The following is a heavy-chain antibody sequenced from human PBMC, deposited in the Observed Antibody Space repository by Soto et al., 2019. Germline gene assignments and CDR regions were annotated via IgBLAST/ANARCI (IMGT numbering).Heavy chain of an antibody. J-gene: IGHJ4*02. CDR3: ARILVGAFDF. V-gene: IGHV4-34*01. Sequence: SETLSLTCAVYGGSFSGYFWTWIRQSPGKGLEWIGDINHRGSTSYNPSLKSRVTILLDTSKNQFSLSLSSVTAADTAVYYCARILVGAFDFWGQGALVTVSS. D-gene: IGHD1-26*01. CDR1: GGSFSGYF. CDR2: INHRGST.